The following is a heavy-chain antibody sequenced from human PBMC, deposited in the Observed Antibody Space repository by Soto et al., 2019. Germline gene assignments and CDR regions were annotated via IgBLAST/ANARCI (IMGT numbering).Heavy chain of an antibody. V-gene: IGHV3-49*03. J-gene: IGHJ3*02. CDR3: TRDPVKGQQWLVEHFDI. CDR1: GFTFGDYA. CDR2: IRSKAYGGTT. Sequence: QPGGSLRLSCTASGFTFGDYAMSWFRQAPGKGLEWVGFIRSKAYGGTTEYAASVKGRFTISRDDSKSIAYLQMNSLKTEDTAVYYCTRDPVKGQQWLVEHFDIWGQGTMVTVSS. D-gene: IGHD6-19*01.